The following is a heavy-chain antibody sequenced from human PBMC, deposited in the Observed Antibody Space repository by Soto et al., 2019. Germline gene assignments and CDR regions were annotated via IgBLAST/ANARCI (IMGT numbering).Heavy chain of an antibody. D-gene: IGHD6-6*01. J-gene: IGHJ4*02. CDR3: ASRAAADFNYFDY. CDR1: GYTLTELS. CDR2: FDPEDGET. V-gene: IGHV1-24*01. Sequence: ASVKVSCKVSGYTLTELSMHWVRQAPGKGLEWMGGFDPEDGETIYAQKFQGRVTITADESTSTAYMELSSLRSEDTAVYYCASRAAADFNYFDYWGQGTLVTVSS.